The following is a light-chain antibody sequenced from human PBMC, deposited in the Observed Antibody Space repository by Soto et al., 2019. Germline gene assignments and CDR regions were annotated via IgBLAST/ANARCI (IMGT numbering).Light chain of an antibody. J-gene: IGKJ1*01. CDR2: GAS. CDR1: QSVSSD. Sequence: EIVMTQSPATLSVSPGERATLPCRASQSVSSDLAWYLQKPGQAPRLLIYGASTRATGIPARFSGSGSGTEFTLIINSLQSEDFAVYYCQQYNNWPRTFGQGTKVDIK. V-gene: IGKV3-15*01. CDR3: QQYNNWPRT.